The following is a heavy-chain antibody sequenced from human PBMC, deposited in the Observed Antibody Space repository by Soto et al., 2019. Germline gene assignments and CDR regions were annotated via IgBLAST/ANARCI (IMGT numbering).Heavy chain of an antibody. CDR2: IYPGDSDT. J-gene: IGHJ5*02. CDR3: ARGSCSSTSCYRIRFDP. CDR1: GYSFTSYW. V-gene: IGHV5-51*03. Sequence: EVQLVQSGAEEKKPGESLKISCKGSGYSFTSYWIGWVRQMPGRGLEWMGIIYPGDSDTRYSTSFQAQVTISADRSIRTAYLQWSTLKASDTAMYYCARGSCSSTSCYRIRFDPWGQGTLVTVSS. D-gene: IGHD2-2*02.